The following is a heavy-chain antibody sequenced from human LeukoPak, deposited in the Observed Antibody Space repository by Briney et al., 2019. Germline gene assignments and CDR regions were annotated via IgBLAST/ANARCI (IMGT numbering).Heavy chain of an antibody. V-gene: IGHV4-30-4*08. J-gene: IGHJ6*03. Sequence: PSQTLSLTCTVSGDSVSSGDYYWSWIRQPPGKGLEWIGYISYSGNTYYNPSLKSRVTISVDTSKNQFSLRLRSVTAADTAVYYFARDPSLFRDYYYYMDVWGKGTTVTVSS. CDR1: GDSVSSGDYY. CDR2: ISYSGNT. CDR3: ARDPSLFRDYYYYMDV.